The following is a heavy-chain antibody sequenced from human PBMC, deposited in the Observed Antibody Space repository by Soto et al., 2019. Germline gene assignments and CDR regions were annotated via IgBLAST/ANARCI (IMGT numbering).Heavy chain of an antibody. D-gene: IGHD2-21*02. CDR2: ISGGGEKI. Sequence: EVQLLESGGGLVQPGGSLRLSCAASGFTFKSYALSWVRQAPGKGLEWVAGISGGGEKIYYVASVKGRFTTSRDNSKNTGSSQMNSLRVADTALYYCAKCDCGGDRSVYGYDDWGQGSTVTVSS. CDR1: GFTFKSYA. J-gene: IGHJ6*02. CDR3: AKCDCGGDRSVYGYDD. V-gene: IGHV3-23*01.